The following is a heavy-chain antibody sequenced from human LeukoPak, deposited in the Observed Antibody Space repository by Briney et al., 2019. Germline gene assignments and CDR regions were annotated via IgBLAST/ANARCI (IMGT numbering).Heavy chain of an antibody. CDR3: ARGIAAAGTLYYFDY. J-gene: IGHJ4*02. CDR2: IYHSGST. V-gene: IGHV4-38-2*02. D-gene: IGHD6-13*01. Sequence: PSETPSLTCTVSGYSISSGYYWGWIRQPPGKGLEWIGSIYHSGSTYYNPSLKSRVTISVDTSKNQFSLKLSSVTAADTAVYYCARGIAAAGTLYYFDYRGQGTLVTVSS. CDR1: GYSISSGYY.